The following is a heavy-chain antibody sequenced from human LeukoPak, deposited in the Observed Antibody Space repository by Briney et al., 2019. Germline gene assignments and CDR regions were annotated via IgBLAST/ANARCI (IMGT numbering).Heavy chain of an antibody. CDR1: GFTFSDYY. J-gene: IGHJ6*02. CDR2: ISSSGSTI. D-gene: IGHD3-3*01. Sequence: NPGGSLRLSCAASGFTFSDYYMSWIRQAPGKGLEWVSYISSSGSTIYYADSVKGRFTISRDNAKNSLYLQMNSLRAEDTAVYYCARLPDYDFWSGYYIPYYYYGMDVWGQGTTVTVSS. CDR3: ARLPDYDFWSGYYIPYYYYGMDV. V-gene: IGHV3-11*04.